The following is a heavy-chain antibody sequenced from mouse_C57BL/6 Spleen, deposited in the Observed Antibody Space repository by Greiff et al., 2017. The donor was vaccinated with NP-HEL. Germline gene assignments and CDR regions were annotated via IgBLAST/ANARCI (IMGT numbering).Heavy chain of an antibody. D-gene: IGHD2-4*01. Sequence: EVKVVESGGGLVKPGGSLKLSCAASGFTFSDYGMHWVRQAPEKGLEWVAYISSGSSTIYYADTVKGRFTISRDNAKNTLFLQMTSLRSEDTAMYYCARGYDYDGNYFDYWGQGTTRTVSS. CDR2: ISSGSSTI. CDR1: GFTFSDYG. CDR3: ARGYDYDGNYFDY. V-gene: IGHV5-17*01. J-gene: IGHJ2*01.